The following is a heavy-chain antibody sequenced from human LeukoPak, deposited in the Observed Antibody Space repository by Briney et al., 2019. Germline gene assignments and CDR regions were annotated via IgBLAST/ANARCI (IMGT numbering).Heavy chain of an antibody. V-gene: IGHV1-3*01. CDR2: INAGNGDT. CDR3: AREIDRDGYNRFFDY. D-gene: IGHD5-24*01. J-gene: IGHJ4*02. CDR1: GYTFTSYV. Sequence: ASVKVSCKASGYTFTSYVVHWVRQTPGQRLEWMGWINAGNGDTKYSQNFQGRVTITRDASASIVYMEVSSLRSEDTAVYYCAREIDRDGYNRFFDYWGQGTLVTVSS.